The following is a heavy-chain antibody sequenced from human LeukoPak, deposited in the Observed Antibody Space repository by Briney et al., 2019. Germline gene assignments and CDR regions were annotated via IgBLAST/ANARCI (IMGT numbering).Heavy chain of an antibody. CDR3: AREEPAGSIDY. J-gene: IGHJ4*02. D-gene: IGHD1-14*01. CDR1: GFVFNSHP. Sequence: GGSLRLSCAASGFVFNSHPMHWVRQAPGKGLECVSAISGTGHNTYYANSVRGRFTLSRDNSRNTLYLQMGSLRAEDTALYYCAREEPAGSIDYWGQGTLVTVSS. CDR2: ISGTGHNT. V-gene: IGHV3-64*01.